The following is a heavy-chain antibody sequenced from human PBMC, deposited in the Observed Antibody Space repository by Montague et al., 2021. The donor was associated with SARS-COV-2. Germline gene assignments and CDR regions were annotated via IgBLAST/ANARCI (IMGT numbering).Heavy chain of an antibody. CDR2: IYHSGST. CDR3: ARGRAVMYMVVATSFFDY. J-gene: IGHJ4*02. V-gene: IGHV4-31*03. CDR1: GGSISSGGYY. Sequence: TLSLTCTVSGGSISSGGYYWAWIRQHPGKGLEWLGFIYHSGSTFYNPSLKSRLTISIDTSNNQFSLKMSSVTAADTAVYYCARGRAVMYMVVATSFFDYWGQGSLVTVSS. D-gene: IGHD2-15*01.